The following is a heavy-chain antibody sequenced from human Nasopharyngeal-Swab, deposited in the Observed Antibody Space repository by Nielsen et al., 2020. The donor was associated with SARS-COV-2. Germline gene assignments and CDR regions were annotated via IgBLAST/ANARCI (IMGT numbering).Heavy chain of an antibody. J-gene: IGHJ4*02. CDR2: IYYSGST. Sequence: SETLSLTCTVSGCSVSSGSYYWSWIRQPPGKGLEWIGYIYYSGSTNYNPSLKSRVTISVDTSKNQFSLKLSSVTAADTAVYYCAREGGAPGFDYWGQGTLVTVSS. CDR3: AREGGAPGFDY. CDR1: GCSVSSGSYY. D-gene: IGHD3-16*01. V-gene: IGHV4-61*01.